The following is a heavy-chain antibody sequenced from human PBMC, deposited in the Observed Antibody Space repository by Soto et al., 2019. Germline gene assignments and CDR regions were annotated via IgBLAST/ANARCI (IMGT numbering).Heavy chain of an antibody. CDR3: AREGSFSYYYGMDV. CDR2: IFHTGGK. J-gene: IGHJ6*02. V-gene: IGHV4-4*02. CDR1: GDSINNTYW. D-gene: IGHD6-13*01. Sequence: SETLSLTCFLSGDSINNTYWWSWVRPAPGKGLEWIGEIFHTGGKSYMPSLRGRITLSVDTSKNQFSLKLTSVTAADTAVYYCAREGSFSYYYGMDVWGQGTTVTVSS.